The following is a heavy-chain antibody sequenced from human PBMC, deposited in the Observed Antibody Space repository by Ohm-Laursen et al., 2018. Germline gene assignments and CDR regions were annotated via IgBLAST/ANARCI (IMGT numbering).Heavy chain of an antibody. J-gene: IGHJ4*02. D-gene: IGHD6-13*01. V-gene: IGHV3-7*01. CDR3: ARVPTGYRYLGIDY. Sequence: GSLRLSCAASGFTFSSYWMTWVRQAPGKGLEWVANIKQDGSEKYYVDSVKGRFTISRDNAKNSLYLQMNSLRAEDTAVYYCARVPTGYRYLGIDYWGQGTLVTVSS. CDR1: GFTFSSYW. CDR2: IKQDGSEK.